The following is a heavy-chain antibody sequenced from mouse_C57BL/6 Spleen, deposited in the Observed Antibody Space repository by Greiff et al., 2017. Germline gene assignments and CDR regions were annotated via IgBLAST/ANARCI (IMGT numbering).Heavy chain of an antibody. Sequence: QVQLQQSGAELVKPGASVKLSCKASGYTFTSYWMHWVKQRPGRGLEWIGRIDPNSGGTKYNEKFKSKATLTVDKPSSTAYMPLSSLTSKDSAVYFCARSPMLRSVAGYFDYWGQGTTLTVSS. CDR2: IDPNSGGT. CDR1: GYTFTSYW. D-gene: IGHD1-1*01. CDR3: ARSPMLRSVAGYFDY. J-gene: IGHJ2*01. V-gene: IGHV1-72*01.